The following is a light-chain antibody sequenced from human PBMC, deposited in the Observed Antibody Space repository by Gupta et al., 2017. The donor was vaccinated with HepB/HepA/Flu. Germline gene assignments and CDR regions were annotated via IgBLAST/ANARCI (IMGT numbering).Light chain of an antibody. J-gene: IGKJ1*01. CDR1: QSISSY. V-gene: IGKV1-39*01. CDR3: EHAHSTPFT. Sequence: DIQMSQYPSSLSASVGDRVTITCRASQSISSYLNWYQQKPGKAPKLLIYAASSLQSGIPSRFSGSGSGTDFTLTISRLQPEDFATYSCEHAHSTPFTFGQGTKVEIK. CDR2: AAS.